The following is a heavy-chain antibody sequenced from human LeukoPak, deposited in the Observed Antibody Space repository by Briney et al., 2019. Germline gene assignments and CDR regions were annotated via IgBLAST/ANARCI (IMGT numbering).Heavy chain of an antibody. Sequence: SETMSLTSTVSGGSVSSGSYYWNWIRQPPGKGLEWIGYIYYSGSTNYSPSFKSRVTITIDTSKHQFSLKLNSVTAADTAVYYCAREGSAWYEDYWGQGTLVTVSS. CDR1: GGSVSSGSYY. D-gene: IGHD6-19*01. J-gene: IGHJ4*02. V-gene: IGHV4-61*01. CDR2: IYYSGST. CDR3: AREGSAWYEDY.